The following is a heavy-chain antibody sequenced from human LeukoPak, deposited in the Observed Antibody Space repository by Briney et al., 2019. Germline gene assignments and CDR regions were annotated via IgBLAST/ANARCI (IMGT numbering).Heavy chain of an antibody. CDR2: IYSSGST. Sequence: PSQTLSLTCTISGDSISSSTYYWSWIRQPAGMGLEWIGRIYSSGSTNYNPSLKSRVIVSVDTSKNQFSLKLSSVTAADTAVYYCARDRAWLYYFDYWSQGTLVTVSS. J-gene: IGHJ4*02. CDR3: ARDRAWLYYFDY. D-gene: IGHD5-12*01. CDR1: GDSISSSTYY. V-gene: IGHV4-61*02.